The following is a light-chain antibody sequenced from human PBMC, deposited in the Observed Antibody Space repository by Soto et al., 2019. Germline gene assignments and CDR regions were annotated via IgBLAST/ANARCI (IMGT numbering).Light chain of an antibody. CDR1: SSDVGGYNY. CDR3: SSYTSSSTYA. CDR2: DVS. Sequence: QSVLTQPASVSGSPGQSITISCTGTSSDVGGYNYVSWYQQHPGKAPKLMIYDVSNRLSGVSNRFSGSKSGNTASLSISGLQAEDEADYYCSSYTSSSTYAFGTGTKVTVL. J-gene: IGLJ1*01. V-gene: IGLV2-14*01.